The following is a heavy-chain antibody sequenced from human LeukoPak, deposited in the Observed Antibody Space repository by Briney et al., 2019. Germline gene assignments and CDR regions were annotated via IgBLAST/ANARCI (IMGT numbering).Heavy chain of an antibody. CDR2: IYYSGST. CDR3: ARVRGSSGSYEYYHYMDV. CDR1: GCSISSSSYY. J-gene: IGHJ6*03. V-gene: IGHV4-39*07. Sequence: SETLSLTCTVSGCSISSSSYYWVWIRQPPGKGLEWVGSIYYSGSTYYNPSLKSRVTISVDTSKKQFYLKLSSVTAADTAVYYCARVRGSSGSYEYYHYMDVWGKGTTVTVSS. D-gene: IGHD1-26*01.